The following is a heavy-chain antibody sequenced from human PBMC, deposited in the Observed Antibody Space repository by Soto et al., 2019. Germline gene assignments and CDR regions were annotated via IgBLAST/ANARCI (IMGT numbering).Heavy chain of an antibody. CDR3: ARKNDYGDFDY. V-gene: IGHV1-18*01. CDR2: ISAYSGNT. CDR1: GYTFTSYG. Sequence: ASVKVSCKASGYTFTSYGIGWVRQAPGQGLEWMGWISAYSGNTNYAQKLQGRVTMTTDTSTSTAYMDLRSLRSDDTAVYYCARKNDYGDFDYWGQGTLVTVSS. D-gene: IGHD4-17*01. J-gene: IGHJ4*02.